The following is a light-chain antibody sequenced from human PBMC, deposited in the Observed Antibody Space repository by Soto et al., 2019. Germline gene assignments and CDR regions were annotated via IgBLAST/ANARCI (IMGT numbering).Light chain of an antibody. CDR3: QQYNSYTIT. J-gene: IGKJ5*01. V-gene: IGKV1D-16*01. CDR1: QGLSSW. Sequence: DIQMTQSPSSLSASVGDIVTITCRASQGLSSWLAWYQQKPEEAPKSLIYAASRLESGVPSRFSGSGSGTDFDLTISRLQTEDFATYYCQQYNSYTITFGQGTRLEIK. CDR2: AAS.